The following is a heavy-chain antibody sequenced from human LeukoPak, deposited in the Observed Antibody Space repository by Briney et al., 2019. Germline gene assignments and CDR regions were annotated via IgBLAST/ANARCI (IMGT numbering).Heavy chain of an antibody. CDR1: GFTFSTYA. CDR2: VRGSGTAT. V-gene: IGHV3-23*01. Sequence: PGGSLRLSCAASGFTFSTYAMTWFRRAPGKGLEWVSAVRGSGTATYYADSVKGRFTISRDNSNNRLYLQMNSLRAEDTAIYYCVKTSRRDSTYDSPFDYWGQGTVVTVSS. D-gene: IGHD3-3*01. CDR3: VKTSRRDSTYDSPFDY. J-gene: IGHJ4*02.